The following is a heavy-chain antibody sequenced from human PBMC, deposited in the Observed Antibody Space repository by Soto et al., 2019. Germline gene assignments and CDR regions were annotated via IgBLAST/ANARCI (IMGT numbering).Heavy chain of an antibody. CDR3: ATRYCIHTTCYVY. CDR1: GGSISSDNW. J-gene: IGHJ4*02. D-gene: IGHD2-2*01. Sequence: QVQLQESGPGLVEPSGTLSLTCAVSGGSISSDNWWTWVRRPPGEGLEWIGEIHPNGRTNYKPSLKSRITISVDKSENQFSLWLTSVTAADTALYYCATRYCIHTTCYVYWGQGTLVTVSS. V-gene: IGHV4-4*02. CDR2: IHPNGRT.